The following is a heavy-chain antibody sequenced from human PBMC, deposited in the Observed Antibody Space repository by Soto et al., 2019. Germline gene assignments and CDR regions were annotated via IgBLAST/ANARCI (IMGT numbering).Heavy chain of an antibody. Sequence: GVSLRLSCAASGFTFSDYYMSWIRQAPGKGLEWVSYISSSSSYTNYADSVKGRFTISRDNAKNSLYLQMNSLRAEDTAVYYCAREVATIAGYYYGMDVWGQWTKVTSP. CDR1: GFTFSDYY. CDR2: ISSSSSYT. V-gene: IGHV3-11*05. D-gene: IGHD5-12*01. CDR3: AREVATIAGYYYGMDV. J-gene: IGHJ6*02.